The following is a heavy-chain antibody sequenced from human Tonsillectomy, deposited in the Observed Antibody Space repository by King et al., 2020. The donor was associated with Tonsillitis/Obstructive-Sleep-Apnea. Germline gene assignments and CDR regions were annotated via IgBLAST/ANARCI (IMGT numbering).Heavy chain of an antibody. J-gene: IGHJ6*03. Sequence: VQLQESGPGLVKPSQTLSLTCTVSGGSISSGNYYWSWIRQHPVKGLEWSGDIYDSGSTYYNASLKSRVTISVDTPKNQFSLKLSSVTAADTAVYYCARVPGAARNYYDYYMDVWGKGTTVTVSS. CDR1: GGSISSGNYY. CDR3: ARVPGAARNYYDYYMDV. CDR2: IYDSGST. V-gene: IGHV4-31*03. D-gene: IGHD6-6*01.